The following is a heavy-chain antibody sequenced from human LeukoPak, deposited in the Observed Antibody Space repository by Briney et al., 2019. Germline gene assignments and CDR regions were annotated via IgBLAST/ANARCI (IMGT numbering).Heavy chain of an antibody. V-gene: IGHV4-39*01. Sequence: PSETLSLTCTVSGGSISSSSYYWGWIRQPPGKGLEWIGSIYYSGSTYYNPSLKSRVTISVDTSKNQFSLKLSSVTAADTAVYYCARSAGVYSTRGYFDYWGQGTLVTVSS. CDR2: IYYSGST. CDR1: GGSISSSSYY. J-gene: IGHJ4*02. CDR3: ARSAGVYSTRGYFDY. D-gene: IGHD6-13*01.